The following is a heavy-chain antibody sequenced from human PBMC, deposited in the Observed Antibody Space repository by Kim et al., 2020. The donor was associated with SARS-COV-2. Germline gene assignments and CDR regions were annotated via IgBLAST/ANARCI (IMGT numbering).Heavy chain of an antibody. CDR2: IKSKTDGGTT. D-gene: IGHD6-19*01. V-gene: IGHV3-15*01. J-gene: IGHJ3*02. Sequence: GGSLRLSCAASGFTFSNAWMSWVRQAPGKGLEWVGRIKSKTDGGTTDYAAPVKGRFTISRDDSKNTLYLQMNSLKTEDTAVYYCTTDPVGAVAGTLPEPGDIWGQGTMVTVSS. CDR1: GFTFSNAW. CDR3: TTDPVGAVAGTLPEPGDI.